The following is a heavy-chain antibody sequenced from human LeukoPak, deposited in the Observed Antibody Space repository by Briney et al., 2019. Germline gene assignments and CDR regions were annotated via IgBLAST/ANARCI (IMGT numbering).Heavy chain of an antibody. Sequence: SETLSLTCTVSGDSVNSGNYYWTWIRQPAGKGLEWIGRIYTSGITNYNPSLKSRVTISIDASKNQFSLRLSSVTAADTAVYYCTRGGELMNFWGQGTLVTVSS. V-gene: IGHV4-61*02. CDR2: IYTSGIT. CDR1: GDSVNSGNYY. J-gene: IGHJ4*02. CDR3: TRGGELMNF. D-gene: IGHD1-26*01.